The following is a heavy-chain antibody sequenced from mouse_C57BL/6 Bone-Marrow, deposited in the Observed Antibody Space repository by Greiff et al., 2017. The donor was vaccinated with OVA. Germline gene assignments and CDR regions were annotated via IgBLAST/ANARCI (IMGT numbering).Heavy chain of an antibody. CDR3: AREPYYYGSSYGY. CDR2: IYPRSGNT. D-gene: IGHD1-1*01. V-gene: IGHV1-81*01. Sequence: QVHVKQSGAELARPGASVKLSCKASGYTFTSYGISWVKQRTGQGLEWIGEIYPRSGNTYYNEKFKGKATLTADKSSSTAYMELRSLTSEDSAVYFCAREPYYYGSSYGYWGQGTTLTVSS. J-gene: IGHJ2*01. CDR1: GYTFTSYG.